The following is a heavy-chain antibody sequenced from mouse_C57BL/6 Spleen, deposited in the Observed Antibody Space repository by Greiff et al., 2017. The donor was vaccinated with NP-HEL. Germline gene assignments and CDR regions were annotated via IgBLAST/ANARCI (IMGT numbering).Heavy chain of an antibody. CDR3: TREYDGYFDV. Sequence: VQLQQSGTVLARPGASVKMSCKTSGYTFTSYWMHWVKQRPGQGLEWIGAIYPGNSDTSYNQKFKGKAKLTAVTSASTAYMELSSLTNEDSAVYYCTREYDGYFDVWGTGTTVTVSS. J-gene: IGHJ1*03. V-gene: IGHV1-5*01. D-gene: IGHD2-14*01. CDR2: IYPGNSDT. CDR1: GYTFTSYW.